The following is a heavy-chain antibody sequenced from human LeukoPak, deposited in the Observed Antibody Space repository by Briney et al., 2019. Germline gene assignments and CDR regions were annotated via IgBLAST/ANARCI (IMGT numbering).Heavy chain of an antibody. CDR1: GFSFITYA. Sequence: GGSLRLSCAASGFSFITYAMTWVRQAPGEGLEWVSSITGSGGSTYYADSVKGRFTISRDNSKNTLYLQMNSLRPEDTAVYYCAKRGRGGMIYWGQGTLVTVSS. CDR3: AKRGRGGMIY. J-gene: IGHJ4*02. CDR2: ITGSGGST. V-gene: IGHV3-23*01. D-gene: IGHD3-16*01.